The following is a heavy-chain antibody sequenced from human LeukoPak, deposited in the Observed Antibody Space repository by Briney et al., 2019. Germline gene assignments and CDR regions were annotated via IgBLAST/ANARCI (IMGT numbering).Heavy chain of an antibody. CDR1: GGTFSSYA. J-gene: IGHJ6*03. Sequence: ASVKVSCKASGGTFSSYAISWVRQAPGQGLEWMGGIIPIFGTANYAQKFQGRVTITADESTSTAYMELSSLRSEDTAAYYCARGYDILTGYPGPHYYYMDVWGKGTTVTVSS. CDR3: ARGYDILTGYPGPHYYYMDV. D-gene: IGHD3-9*01. CDR2: IIPIFGTA. V-gene: IGHV1-69*13.